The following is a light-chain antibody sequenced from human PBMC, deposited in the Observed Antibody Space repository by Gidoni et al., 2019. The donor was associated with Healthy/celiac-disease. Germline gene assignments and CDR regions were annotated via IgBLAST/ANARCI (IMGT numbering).Light chain of an antibody. CDR1: QSVSSN. Sequence: EIVMTQSPATLSVSPGERATLSCRASQSVSSNVAWYQQKPGQAPRLLIYGASTRVTGIPARSSGSGSGTEFTLTISSLQSEDFAVYYCQQYNNWPPLTFGGGTKVEIK. CDR3: QQYNNWPPLT. V-gene: IGKV3-15*01. CDR2: GAS. J-gene: IGKJ4*01.